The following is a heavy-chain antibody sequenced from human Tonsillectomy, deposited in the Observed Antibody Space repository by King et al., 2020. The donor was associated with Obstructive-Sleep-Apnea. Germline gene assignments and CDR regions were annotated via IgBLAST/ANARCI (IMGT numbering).Heavy chain of an antibody. CDR2: IYYSGNT. CDR3: ARGGYFDY. Sequence: VQLQESGPGLVKPSETLSLTCTVSDGSISYYYWSWIRQPPGKGLEWIGDIYYSGNTNYSPSLKSRVTISVDTSKNQFSLKLTSVTAADTAVYYCARGGYFDYWSQGTLVTVSS. CDR1: DGSISYYY. J-gene: IGHJ4*02. V-gene: IGHV4-59*13.